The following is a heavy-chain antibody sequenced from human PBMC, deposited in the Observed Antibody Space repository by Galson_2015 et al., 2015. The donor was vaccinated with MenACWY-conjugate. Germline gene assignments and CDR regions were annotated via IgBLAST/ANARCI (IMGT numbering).Heavy chain of an antibody. CDR1: GFTFSGHW. V-gene: IGHV3-7*01. D-gene: IGHD4-11*01. J-gene: IGHJ4*02. CDR3: ARAPDTPSKIDY. Sequence: SLRLSCAASGFTFSGHWMSWVRQAPGKRLEWVAYINDRGSPKFYADSVKGRFTISRDNAKNSLYLEMNTLRVEDTAVYYCARAPDTPSKIDYWGPGTLITVSS. CDR2: INDRGSPK.